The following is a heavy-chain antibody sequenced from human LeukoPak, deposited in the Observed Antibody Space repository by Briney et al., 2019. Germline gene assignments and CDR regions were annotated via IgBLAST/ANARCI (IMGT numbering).Heavy chain of an antibody. D-gene: IGHD3-9*01. CDR1: GFTVSTNY. CDR2: IYSGGTT. CDR3: ARYNREGILTGYYYYFDY. J-gene: IGHJ4*02. Sequence: PGGSLRLSCAASGFTVSTNYMSWVRQAPGKGLEWVSFIYSGGTTYYADSVKGRFTISRDNSKNTLYLQMNSLRAEDTAVYYCARYNREGILTGYYYYFDYWGQGTLVTVSS. V-gene: IGHV3-53*01.